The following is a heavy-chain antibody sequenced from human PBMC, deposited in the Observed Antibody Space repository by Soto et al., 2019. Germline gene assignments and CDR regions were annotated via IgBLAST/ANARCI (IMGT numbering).Heavy chain of an antibody. V-gene: IGHV3-66*01. D-gene: IGHD6-13*01. CDR1: GFTVSSNY. Sequence: EVQLVESGGGLVQPGGSLRLSCAASGFTVSSNYMSWVRQAPGKGLEWVSVIYSGGSTYYADSVKGRFTISRDNSKNTLYLQMNSLRAEDTAVYYCARDPTIAASGVYYYYYYGMDVWGQGTTVTVSS. J-gene: IGHJ6*02. CDR3: ARDPTIAASGVYYYYYYGMDV. CDR2: IYSGGST.